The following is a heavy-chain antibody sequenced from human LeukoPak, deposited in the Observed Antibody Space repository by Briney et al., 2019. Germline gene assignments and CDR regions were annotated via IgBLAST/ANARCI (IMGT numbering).Heavy chain of an antibody. CDR3: ARGGYSGFDV. V-gene: IGHV3-13*04. J-gene: IGHJ3*01. D-gene: IGHD5-12*01. Sequence: TGGSLRLSCAASGLTFSTYDMHWVRQATGEGLEWVSGIGKGGDTYYVGSVKGRFAISRENAKNSLYLQMNSLRSGDTAVYYCARGGYSGFDVWGQGTVVTVSS. CDR1: GLTFSTYD. CDR2: IGKGGDT.